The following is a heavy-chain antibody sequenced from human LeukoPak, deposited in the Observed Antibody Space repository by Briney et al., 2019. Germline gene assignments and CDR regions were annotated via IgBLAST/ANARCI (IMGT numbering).Heavy chain of an antibody. Sequence: PGRSLRLSCAASGFTFSSYGMHWVRQAPGKGLEWVAVISYDGSNKYYADSVKGRFTISRDNSKNTLYLQMNSLRAEDTAVYYCASWSYYDSSGSLSHFDYWGQGTLVTVSS. CDR2: ISYDGSNK. V-gene: IGHV3-30*03. J-gene: IGHJ4*02. CDR3: ASWSYYDSSGSLSHFDY. CDR1: GFTFSSYG. D-gene: IGHD3-22*01.